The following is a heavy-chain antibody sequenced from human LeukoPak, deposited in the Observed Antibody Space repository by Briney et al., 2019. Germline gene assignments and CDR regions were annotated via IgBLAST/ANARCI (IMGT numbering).Heavy chain of an antibody. J-gene: IGHJ4*02. V-gene: IGHV4-59*01. CDR3: ASSSGWKRGIDY. CDR2: IYYSGST. Sequence: SETLSLTCTVSGGSISSYYWSWIRQPPGKGLEWIGYIYYSGSTNYNPSLKSRVTISVDTSKNQFSLKLSSVTAADTAVYYCASSSGWKRGIDYWGQGTLVTVSS. D-gene: IGHD6-19*01. CDR1: GGSISSYY.